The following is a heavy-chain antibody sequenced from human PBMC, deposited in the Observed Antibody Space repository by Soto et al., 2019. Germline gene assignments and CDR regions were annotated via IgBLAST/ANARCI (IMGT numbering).Heavy chain of an antibody. J-gene: IGHJ5*02. D-gene: IGHD6-19*01. V-gene: IGHV3-15*01. CDR1: GFTFSNAW. Sequence: GGSLRLSCTASGFTFSNAWMSWVRQAPGKGLEWVGRIKSRTDDETTHYAAPVTGRFTISRDDLKDTLYLQMNSLETEDTAVYYCTTEHITVSSWGQGTLVTVSS. CDR2: IKSRTDDETT. CDR3: TTEHITVSS.